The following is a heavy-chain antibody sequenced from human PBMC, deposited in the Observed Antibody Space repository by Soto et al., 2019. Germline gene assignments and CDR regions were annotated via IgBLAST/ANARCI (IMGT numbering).Heavy chain of an antibody. CDR2: ISYDGSNK. J-gene: IGHJ6*02. CDR3: ASDGGPGGYDYYYYGMDV. CDR1: GFTFSSYA. Sequence: PGGSLRLSCAASGFTFSSYAMHWVRQAPGKGLEWVAVISYDGSNKYYADSVKGRFTISRDNSKNTLYLQMNSLRAEDTAVYYCASDGGPGGYDYYYYGMDVWGQGTTVTVSS. D-gene: IGHD3-16*01. V-gene: IGHV3-30-3*01.